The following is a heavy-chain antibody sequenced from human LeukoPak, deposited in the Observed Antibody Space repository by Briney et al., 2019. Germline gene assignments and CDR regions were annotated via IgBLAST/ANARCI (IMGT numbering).Heavy chain of an antibody. CDR3: AREDTSGYSDY. D-gene: IGHD3-22*01. CDR1: GGSISSYY. V-gene: IGHV4-59*01. J-gene: IGHJ4*02. CDR2: MYYSGST. Sequence: PSETLSLTCTVSGGSISSYYWSWIRQPPGKGLEWIGYMYYSGSTNYNPSTNYNPSLKSRLTISVDTSKNQFSLKLSSVTAADAAVYYCAREDTSGYSDYWGQGTLVTVSS.